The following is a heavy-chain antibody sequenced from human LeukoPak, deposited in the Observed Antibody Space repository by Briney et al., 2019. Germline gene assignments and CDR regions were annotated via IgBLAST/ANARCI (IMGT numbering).Heavy chain of an antibody. V-gene: IGHV1-8*02. CDR2: MNPNTGNA. CDR3: ARGHYDILTGYSFDY. Sequence: GASVKVSCKASGYTFTSYGISWVRQATGQGLEWMGWMNPNTGNAGYVQKFQGRVTMTRSTSISTAYMELSSLKYEDTAVYYCARGHYDILTGYSFDYWGQGTLVTVSS. D-gene: IGHD3-9*01. CDR1: GYTFTSYG. J-gene: IGHJ4*02.